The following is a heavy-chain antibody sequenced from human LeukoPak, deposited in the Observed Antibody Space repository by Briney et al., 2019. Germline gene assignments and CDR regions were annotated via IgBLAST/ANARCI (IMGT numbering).Heavy chain of an antibody. J-gene: IGHJ4*02. CDR2: ISGSTTYI. CDR3: ASRSGGGAN. CDR1: GFTFSGYA. V-gene: IGHV3-21*01. Sequence: GGSLRLSCAASGFTFSGYAMNWVRQAPGKGLEWVSSISGSTTYIYYADSVKGRFTISRDNTRNSLYLQMNSLRAEDTAVYYCASRSGGGANWGQGTLVTVSS. D-gene: IGHD3-10*01.